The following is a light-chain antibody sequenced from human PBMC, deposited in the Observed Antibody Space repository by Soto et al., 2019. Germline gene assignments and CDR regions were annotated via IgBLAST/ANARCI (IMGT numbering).Light chain of an antibody. Sequence: DIQMTQSPSSLSASVGDRVTITCQASQDISNYLNWYQQKPGKAPKLLIYDASNLQTGVPSRFSGSGSGTDFTFTIHNLQPEDVATYYCQQYDNLPSITFGQGTRLDFK. CDR3: QQYDNLPSIT. V-gene: IGKV1-33*01. J-gene: IGKJ5*01. CDR2: DAS. CDR1: QDISNY.